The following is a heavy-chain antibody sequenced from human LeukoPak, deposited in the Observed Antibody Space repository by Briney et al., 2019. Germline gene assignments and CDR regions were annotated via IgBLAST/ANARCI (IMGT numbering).Heavy chain of an antibody. D-gene: IGHD6-6*01. CDR3: ARVPRPNWYFDL. Sequence: ASVKVSCKTSGYTFTIYDIAWVRQAPGQGLEWMGWISAYNGNTNYAQKLQGRVTMTTDTSTSTAYMELRSLRSDDTAVYYCARVPRPNWYFDLWGRGTLVTVSS. CDR1: GYTFTIYD. CDR2: ISAYNGNT. V-gene: IGHV1-18*01. J-gene: IGHJ2*01.